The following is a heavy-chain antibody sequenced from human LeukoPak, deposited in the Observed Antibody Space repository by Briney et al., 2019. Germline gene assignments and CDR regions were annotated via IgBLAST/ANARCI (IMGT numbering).Heavy chain of an antibody. CDR1: GYTFTSYG. J-gene: IGHJ4*02. Sequence: ASVKVSCKASGYTFTSYGISWVRQAPGQGLEWMGWISAYNGNTNYAQKLQGRVTMTTDTSTSTAYMELRSLRSDDTAVYYCARGGYSSSWYPKTLRFDCWGQGTLVTVSS. CDR2: ISAYNGNT. D-gene: IGHD6-13*01. V-gene: IGHV1-18*01. CDR3: ARGGYSSSWYPKTLRFDC.